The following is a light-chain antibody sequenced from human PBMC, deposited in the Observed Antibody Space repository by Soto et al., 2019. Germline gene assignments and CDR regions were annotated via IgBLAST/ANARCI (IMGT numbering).Light chain of an antibody. CDR2: DAF. CDR3: QHCDYLPI. J-gene: IGKJ3*01. V-gene: IGKV1-33*01. Sequence: DIQMTQSPSSLSASVGDRVTLTCQASQDITSYLNWYQHKPGKAPKLLIYDAFILEAGVPPRFSGSGSGTDFTLTISSLQPEDVATYYCQHCDYLPIFGPGTTVDFK. CDR1: QDITSY.